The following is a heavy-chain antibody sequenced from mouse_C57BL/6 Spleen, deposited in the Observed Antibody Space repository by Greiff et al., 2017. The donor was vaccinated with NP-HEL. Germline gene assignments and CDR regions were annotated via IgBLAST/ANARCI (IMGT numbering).Heavy chain of an antibody. CDR1: GYTFTSYW. Sequence: QVQLQQPGAELVKPGAPVKMSCKASGYTFTSYWITWVKQRPGQGLEWIGDIYPGSGSTNYNEKFKSKATLTVDTSSSTAYMQLSSLTSEDSAVYYCARPYYDYDRAWFAYWGQGTLVTVSA. V-gene: IGHV1-55*01. CDR2: IYPGSGST. J-gene: IGHJ3*01. D-gene: IGHD2-4*01. CDR3: ARPYYDYDRAWFAY.